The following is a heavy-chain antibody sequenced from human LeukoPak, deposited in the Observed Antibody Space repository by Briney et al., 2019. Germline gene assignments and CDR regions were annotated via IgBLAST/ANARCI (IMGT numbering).Heavy chain of an antibody. J-gene: IGHJ4*02. Sequence: GGSLRLSCAASGFTVSSNYMSWVRQAPGKGLEWVSVTFSGGSTYYAGSVKGRFTISRDNSKNTLYLQMNSLRAEDTAVYYCARVAARSLVDYWGQGTLVTVSS. CDR1: GFTVSSNY. CDR2: TFSGGST. V-gene: IGHV3-66*02. D-gene: IGHD6-6*01. CDR3: ARVAARSLVDY.